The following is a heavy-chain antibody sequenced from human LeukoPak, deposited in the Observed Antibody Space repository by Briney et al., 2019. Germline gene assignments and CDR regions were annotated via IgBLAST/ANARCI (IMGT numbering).Heavy chain of an antibody. Sequence: GGSLRLSCAASGFTFDDYGMSWVRHAPGKGLEWVSGINWNGGSTGYADSVKGRFTISRDNAKNSLYLQMNSLRAEDTALYHCARHIAAAGSRYYYYMDVWGKRTTVTVSS. CDR3: ARHIAAAGSRYYYYMDV. CDR2: INWNGGST. CDR1: GFTFDDYG. D-gene: IGHD6-13*01. V-gene: IGHV3-20*01. J-gene: IGHJ6*03.